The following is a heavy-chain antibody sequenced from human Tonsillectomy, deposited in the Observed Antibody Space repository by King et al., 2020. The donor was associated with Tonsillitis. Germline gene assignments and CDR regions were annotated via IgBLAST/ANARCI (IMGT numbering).Heavy chain of an antibody. V-gene: IGHV3-74*01. J-gene: IGHJ6*02. Sequence: VQLVESGGGLVQPGGSLRLSCAASGFTFSSYWMHWVRQAPGKGLVWVSRINSDGNSTSYADSVKGRFTISRDNAKNTLYLQMNSLRAEDTAVYYCARDLDIVVVRVASASPDGMDVWGQGTTVTVSS. D-gene: IGHD2-2*01. CDR3: ARDLDIVVVRVASASPDGMDV. CDR1: GFTFSSYW. CDR2: INSDGNST.